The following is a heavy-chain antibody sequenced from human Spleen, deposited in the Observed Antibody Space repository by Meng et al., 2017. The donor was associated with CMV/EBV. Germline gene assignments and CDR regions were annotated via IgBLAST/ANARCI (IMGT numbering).Heavy chain of an antibody. CDR3: ARDNWNRSVLSDY. CDR2: ISAYNGNT. V-gene: IGHV1-18*01. D-gene: IGHD1-20*01. Sequence: ASVKVPCKASGYTFTSYGISWVRQAPGQGLEWMGWISAYNGNTNSAQKLQGRVTMTTDTSTSTAYMELRSLRTDDTAVYYCARDNWNRSVLSDYWGQGTLVTVSS. J-gene: IGHJ4*02. CDR1: GYTFTSYG.